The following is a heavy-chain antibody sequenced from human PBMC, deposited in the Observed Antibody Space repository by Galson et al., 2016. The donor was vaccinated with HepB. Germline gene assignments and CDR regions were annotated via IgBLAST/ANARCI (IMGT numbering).Heavy chain of an antibody. Sequence: SLRLSCAASGFTFSSYAMNWVRQAPGKGLEWVSEISANGHRTYYASSVKGRFTVSRDNYENTLYLQMDSLRAEDTALYYCATSNSYGYVHWGQGALVTVSS. J-gene: IGHJ4*02. CDR3: ATSNSYGYVH. CDR1: GFTFSSYA. V-gene: IGHV3-23*01. D-gene: IGHD5-18*01. CDR2: ISANGHRT.